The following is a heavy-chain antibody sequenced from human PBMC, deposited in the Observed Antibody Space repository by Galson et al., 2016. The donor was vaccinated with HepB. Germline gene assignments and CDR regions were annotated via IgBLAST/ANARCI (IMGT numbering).Heavy chain of an antibody. D-gene: IGHD3-22*01. J-gene: IGHJ3*02. Sequence: SVKVSCKVSGYTLTEFSMHWVRQAPGEGLEWMGGFDPEDGKTIYAQKFQGRVTMTEDTSTETAYMELSSLRSEDTAVYYCATGDFSSGHYPDGFETWGHGTMVTVSS. V-gene: IGHV1-24*01. CDR1: GYTLTEFS. CDR3: ATGDFSSGHYPDGFET. CDR2: FDPEDGKT.